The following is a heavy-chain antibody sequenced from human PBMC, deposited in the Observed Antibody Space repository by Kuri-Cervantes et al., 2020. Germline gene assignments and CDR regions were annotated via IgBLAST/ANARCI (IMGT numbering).Heavy chain of an antibody. CDR2: INPDGSTT. Sequence: GGSLRLSCAASGFTFSGHWFHWVRQPPGKGLMWVSRINPDGSTTNYADSVKGRFTISRDNAKNTLYLQMNSLRAEDTAVYYCARDLTGWSDYWGQGTLVTVSS. V-gene: IGHV3-74*01. J-gene: IGHJ4*02. CDR3: ARDLTGWSDY. D-gene: IGHD1-14*01. CDR1: GFTFSGHW.